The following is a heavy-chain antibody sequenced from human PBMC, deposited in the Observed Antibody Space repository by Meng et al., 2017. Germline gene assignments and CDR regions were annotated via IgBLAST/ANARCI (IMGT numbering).Heavy chain of an antibody. D-gene: IGHD3-10*01. CDR1: GYTFTGYY. CDR2: INPNSGGT. J-gene: IGHJ6*02. Sequence: ASVKVSCKASGYTFTGYYMHWVRQAPGQGLEWMGRINPNSGGTNYAQKCQGRVTMTRDTSISTAYMELSRLRSDDTAVYYCARACGRTTMVRGVIPLGMDVWGQGTTVTVSS. CDR3: ARACGRTTMVRGVIPLGMDV. V-gene: IGHV1-2*06.